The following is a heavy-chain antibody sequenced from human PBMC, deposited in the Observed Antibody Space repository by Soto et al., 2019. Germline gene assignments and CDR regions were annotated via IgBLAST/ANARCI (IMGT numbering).Heavy chain of an antibody. J-gene: IGHJ4*02. CDR2: ISYDGSNK. CDR1: GFTFSSYG. V-gene: IGHV3-30*18. CDR3: AKDLDGYNGLFDY. D-gene: IGHD5-12*01. Sequence: GGSLRLSCAASGFTFSSYGMHWVRQAPGKGLEWVAVISYDGSNKYYADSVKGRFTIPRDNSKNTLYLQMNSLRAEGTAVYYCAKDLDGYNGLFDYWGQGTLVTVSS.